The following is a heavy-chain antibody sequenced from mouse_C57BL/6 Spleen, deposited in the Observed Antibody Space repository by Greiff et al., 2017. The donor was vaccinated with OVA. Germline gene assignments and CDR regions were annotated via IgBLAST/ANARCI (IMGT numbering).Heavy chain of an antibody. J-gene: IGHJ2*01. CDR1: GYAFSSSW. V-gene: IGHV1-82*01. D-gene: IGHD1-1*01. Sequence: VMLVESGPKLVKPGASVKISCKASGYAFSSSWMNWVKQRPGKGLEWIGRIYPGDGDTNYNGKFKGKATLTADKSSSTAYMQLSSLTSEDSAVYFCARPLYYYGSSLYYFDYWGQGTTLTVSS. CDR2: IYPGDGDT. CDR3: ARPLYYYGSSLYYFDY.